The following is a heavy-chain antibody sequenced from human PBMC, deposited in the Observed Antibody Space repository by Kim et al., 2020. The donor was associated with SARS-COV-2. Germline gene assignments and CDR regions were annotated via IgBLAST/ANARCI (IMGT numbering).Heavy chain of an antibody. D-gene: IGHD3-10*01. Sequence: SETLSLTCTVSGGSISSSSYYWGWIRQPPGKGLAWIGSIYYSGSTSYNPSLKSRVTISVDTSKNQFSLKLSSVTAADTAVYYCARQLVLLWFGDRTRVAFDIWGQGTMVTVSS. V-gene: IGHV4-39*01. J-gene: IGHJ3*02. CDR3: ARQLVLLWFGDRTRVAFDI. CDR2: IYYSGST. CDR1: GGSISSSSYY.